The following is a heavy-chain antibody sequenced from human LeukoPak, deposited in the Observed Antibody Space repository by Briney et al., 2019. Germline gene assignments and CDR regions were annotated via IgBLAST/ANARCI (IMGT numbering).Heavy chain of an antibody. CDR1: GGSISFFY. D-gene: IGHD2-15*01. Sequence: SETLSLTCTVSGGSISFFYWNWIRQPAGKGLEWIGRIYTSGSTDFNPSLKSRVTISVDTSKNQFSLKLSSVTAADTAVYYRARFGGYCSGGICSYAVDYWGQGTLVTVSS. J-gene: IGHJ4*02. V-gene: IGHV4-4*07. CDR3: ARFGGYCSGGICSYAVDY. CDR2: IYTSGST.